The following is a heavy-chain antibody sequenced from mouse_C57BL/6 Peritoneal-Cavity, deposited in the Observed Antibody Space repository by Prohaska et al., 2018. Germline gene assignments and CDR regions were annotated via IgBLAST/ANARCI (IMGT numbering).Heavy chain of an antibody. J-gene: IGHJ1*03. CDR2: LNSDGSAI. V-gene: IGHV11-2*01. CDR1: GFTFSGFW. CDR3: MRYGNYWYFDV. D-gene: IGHD2-1*01. Sequence: EVQLLETGGGLVQPGGSRGLSCEGSGFTFSGFWMSWVRQTPGKTLEWIGDLNSDGSAINYAPSIKDRFTIFRDNDKSTLDLQMSNVRSEDTATYFCMRYGNYWYFDVWGTGTTVTVSS.